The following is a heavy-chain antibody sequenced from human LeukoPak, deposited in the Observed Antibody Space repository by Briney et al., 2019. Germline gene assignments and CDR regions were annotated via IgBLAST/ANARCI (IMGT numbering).Heavy chain of an antibody. V-gene: IGHV3-23*01. D-gene: IGHD4-23*01. CDR2: ISTTGGST. J-gene: IGHJ4*02. CDR3: AKDWTTVVTPKGYYFDS. Sequence: PGGSLRLSCAASGFSFNNYAMSWVRQAPGKGLEWVSAISTTGGSTYYADSVKGRFTISRDNSKNTLSLQMDSLRVEDTAVYCCAKDWTTVVTPKGYYFDSWGQGTLVTVSS. CDR1: GFSFNNYA.